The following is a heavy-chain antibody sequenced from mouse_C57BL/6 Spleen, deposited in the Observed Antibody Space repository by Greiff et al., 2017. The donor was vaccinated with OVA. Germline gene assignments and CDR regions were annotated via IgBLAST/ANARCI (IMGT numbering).Heavy chain of an antibody. Sequence: QVQLQQPGAELVKPGASVKMSCKASGYTFTSYWITWVKQRPGQGLEWIGDIYPGSGSTNYNEKFKSKATLTVDTSSSTAYMQLSSLTSEDSAVYYCANLITTVEDFDDWGQGTTLTVSS. CDR1: GYTFTSYW. J-gene: IGHJ2*01. D-gene: IGHD1-1*01. CDR3: ANLITTVEDFDD. CDR2: IYPGSGST. V-gene: IGHV1-55*01.